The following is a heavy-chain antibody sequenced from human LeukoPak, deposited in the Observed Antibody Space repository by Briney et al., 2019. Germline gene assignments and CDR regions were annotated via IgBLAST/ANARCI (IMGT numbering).Heavy chain of an antibody. CDR2: INPNSGGT. V-gene: IGHV1-2*02. Sequence: GASVKVSCKASGYTFTGYYMHWVRQAPGQGLEWMGWINPNSGGTNYAQKFQGRVTMTRDTSISTAYMELSRLRSDDTAVHYCARNPAGYCSSTSCYLYYYYGMDVWGQGTTVTVSS. D-gene: IGHD2-2*01. J-gene: IGHJ6*02. CDR3: ARNPAGYCSSTSCYLYYYYGMDV. CDR1: GYTFTGYY.